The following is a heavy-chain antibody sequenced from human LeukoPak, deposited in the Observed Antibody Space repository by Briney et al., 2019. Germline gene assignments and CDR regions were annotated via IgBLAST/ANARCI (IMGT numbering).Heavy chain of an antibody. CDR2: ISGSGGRT. D-gene: IGHD2-21*02. CDR1: GFSFSSYA. J-gene: IGHJ4*02. V-gene: IGHV3-23*01. CDR3: ARDLSTVTAFDY. Sequence: GGSLRLSCAGSGFSFSSYAMNWVRQAPGKGLEWVSGISGSGGRTDYADSVKGRFTISRDNAKNSVYLQLNSLRAEDTAVYFCARDLSTVTAFDYWGQGTLVTVSS.